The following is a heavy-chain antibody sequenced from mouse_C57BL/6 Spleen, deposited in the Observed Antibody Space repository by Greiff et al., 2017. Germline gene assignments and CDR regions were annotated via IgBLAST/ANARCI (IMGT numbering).Heavy chain of an antibody. Sequence: QVQLQQSGAELMKPGASVKLSCKATGYTFTGYWIEWVKQRPGHGLEWIGEILPGSGSTNYNEKFKGKATFTADTSSNTAYMQLSSLTTGDSAIYFCSWEIYYGNYVLFYYWGQGTTLTVSS. CDR1: GYTFTGYW. D-gene: IGHD2-1*01. CDR3: SWEIYYGNYVLFYY. J-gene: IGHJ2*01. V-gene: IGHV1-9*01. CDR2: ILPGSGST.